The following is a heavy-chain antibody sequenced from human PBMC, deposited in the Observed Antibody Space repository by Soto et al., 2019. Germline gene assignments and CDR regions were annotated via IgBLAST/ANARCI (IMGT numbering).Heavy chain of an antibody. CDR2: ISAYNGDT. J-gene: IGHJ4*02. V-gene: IGHV1-18*04. D-gene: IGHD3-16*02. Sequence: GAPVKVSCKASGYTFTSYGISWVRQAPGQGLEWMGWISAYNGDTNYAQKLQGRVTMTTDTSTSTAYMELRSLRSDDTAVYYCARGDPIYVWGSYRTTPTSHFGPLLDYWGQGTLVTVSS. CDR1: GYTFTSYG. CDR3: ARGDPIYVWGSYRTTPTSHFGPLLDY.